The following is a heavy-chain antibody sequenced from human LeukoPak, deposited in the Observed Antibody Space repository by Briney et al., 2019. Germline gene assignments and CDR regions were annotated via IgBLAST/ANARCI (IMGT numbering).Heavy chain of an antibody. V-gene: IGHV4-59*11. Sequence: SETLSLTCFVSGGSISSHYWTWIRQPPGKGLECIGDIFYTGSTTYSPSLKSRATISIETSKNQISLKLRSVTAADTAVYFCARVNWGGFDIWGQGTLVTVSS. J-gene: IGHJ4*02. D-gene: IGHD7-27*01. CDR2: IFYTGST. CDR1: GGSISSHY. CDR3: ARVNWGGFDI.